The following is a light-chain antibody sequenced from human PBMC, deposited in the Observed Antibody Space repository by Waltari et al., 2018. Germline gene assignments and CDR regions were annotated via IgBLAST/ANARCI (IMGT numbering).Light chain of an antibody. Sequence: SYELIQPPSVSVSPGQTVSITCSGDKLGDKFVCWYQQRPGQSPVLVIYQDRKRPSGIPERFSGSNSGNTATLTISGTQAMDEADYYCQAWDSNSAYVFGTGTKVTVL. CDR3: QAWDSNSAYV. CDR1: KLGDKF. J-gene: IGLJ1*01. V-gene: IGLV3-1*01. CDR2: QDR.